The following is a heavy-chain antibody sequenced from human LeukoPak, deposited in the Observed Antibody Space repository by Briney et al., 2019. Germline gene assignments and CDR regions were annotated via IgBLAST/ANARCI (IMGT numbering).Heavy chain of an antibody. D-gene: IGHD5-18*01. Sequence: SETLSLTCTVSGDSISSYYWSWIRQPPGKGLEWIGSIYYSGSTYYNPSLKSRVTISVDTSKNQFSLKLTSVTAADTAMYYCARWFRGYRDAFDIWGQGTLVTVSS. J-gene: IGHJ3*02. V-gene: IGHV4-59*05. CDR2: IYYSGST. CDR1: GDSISSYY. CDR3: ARWFRGYRDAFDI.